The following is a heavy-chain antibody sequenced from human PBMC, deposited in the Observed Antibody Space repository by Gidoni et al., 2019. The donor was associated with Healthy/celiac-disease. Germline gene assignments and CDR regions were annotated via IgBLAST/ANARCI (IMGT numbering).Heavy chain of an antibody. Sequence: EVQLVESGGGLVQPGGSLRLSCAASGFTFSSYWMHWVRQAPGKGLVWVSRINSDGSSTSYADSVKGRFTISRDNAKNTLYLQMSSLRAEDTAVYYCARVEEGSSGWPFFDYWGQGTLVTVSS. CDR3: ARVEEGSSGWPFFDY. CDR1: GFTFSSYW. D-gene: IGHD6-19*01. V-gene: IGHV3-74*01. CDR2: INSDGSST. J-gene: IGHJ4*02.